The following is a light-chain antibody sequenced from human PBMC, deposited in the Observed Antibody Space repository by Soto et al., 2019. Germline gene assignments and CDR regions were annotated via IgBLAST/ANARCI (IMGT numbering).Light chain of an antibody. CDR2: GAS. CDR1: QSVSSTY. J-gene: IGKJ1*01. V-gene: IGKV3-15*01. CDR3: QQYNNWPQT. Sequence: EIALTQSPGTLSLSPGARAAISCRASQSVSSTYLAWYQQKPGQAPRLLIYGASTRATGIPARFSGSGSGTEFTLTISSLQSEDFAVYYCQQYNNWPQTFGQGTKVDIK.